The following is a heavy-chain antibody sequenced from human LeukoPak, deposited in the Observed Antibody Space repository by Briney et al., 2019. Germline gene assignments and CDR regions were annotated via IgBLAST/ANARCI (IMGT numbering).Heavy chain of an antibody. Sequence: GGSLRLSCAASGFTFSSYSMNWVRQAPGKGLEWVSSISSSSSYIYYADSVKGRFTISRDNAKNSLYLQMNSLRAEDTAVYYCARDRAIIVGATSPYFDYRGQGTLVTVSS. CDR1: GFTFSSYS. J-gene: IGHJ4*02. D-gene: IGHD1-26*01. CDR3: ARDRAIIVGATSPYFDY. V-gene: IGHV3-21*01. CDR2: ISSSSSYI.